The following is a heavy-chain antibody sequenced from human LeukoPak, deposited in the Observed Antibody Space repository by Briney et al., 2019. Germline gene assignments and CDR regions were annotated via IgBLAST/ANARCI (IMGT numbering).Heavy chain of an antibody. CDR3: AGPLSGYCSGGSCYSY. Sequence: PGGSLRLSCAASGFTFSSYAMHWVRQAPGKGLEWVAVISYDGSNKYYADSVKGRFTISRDNSKNTLYLQMNSLRAEDTAVYYCAGPLSGYCSGGSCYSYWGQGTLVTVSS. CDR1: GFTFSSYA. D-gene: IGHD2-15*01. V-gene: IGHV3-30-3*01. CDR2: ISYDGSNK. J-gene: IGHJ4*02.